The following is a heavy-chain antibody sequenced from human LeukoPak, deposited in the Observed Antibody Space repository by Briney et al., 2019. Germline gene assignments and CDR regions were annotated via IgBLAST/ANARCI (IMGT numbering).Heavy chain of an antibody. D-gene: IGHD1-14*01. CDR3: ARARYLPLPDY. V-gene: IGHV3-7*05. Sequence: GGSLRLSCEASGFTFNSFWMSWVPQAPGKGLEWVATIKGDGTQKYYVDSVKGRFTISRDNAKKSLYLQMNSLRAEDTAVYFCARARYLPLPDYWGQGTLVTVSS. J-gene: IGHJ4*02. CDR1: GFTFNSFW. CDR2: IKGDGTQK.